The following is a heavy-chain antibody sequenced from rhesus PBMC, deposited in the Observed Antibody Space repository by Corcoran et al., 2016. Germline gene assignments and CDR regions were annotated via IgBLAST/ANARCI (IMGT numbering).Heavy chain of an antibody. CDR1: GYSFTSYD. D-gene: IGHD7-45*01. V-gene: IGHV1-180*01. J-gene: IGHJ4*01. CDR2: ITPYNGNN. Sequence: QVQLVQSGSDIQQPGASAKLSCKASGYSFTSYDIHWVKQALGQGLEWIGMITPYNGNNDYAENFHGRVTITLDTSTTTVYMERNILRSEDTAMYYCTRERTGDASFDYWGQGVLVTVSS. CDR3: TRERTGDASFDY.